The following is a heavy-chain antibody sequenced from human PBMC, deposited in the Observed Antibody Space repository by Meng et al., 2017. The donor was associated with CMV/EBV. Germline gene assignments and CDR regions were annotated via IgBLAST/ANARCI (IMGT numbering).Heavy chain of an antibody. Sequence: LSLTCAASGFTFSSCEMNWVRQAPGKGLEWVSYISSSGSTIYYADSVKGRFTISRDNAKNSLYLQMNSLRAEDTAVYYCARDLAVAGSYYYYGMDVWGQGTTVTVSS. J-gene: IGHJ6*02. D-gene: IGHD6-19*01. CDR1: GFTFSSCE. V-gene: IGHV3-48*03. CDR3: ARDLAVAGSYYYYGMDV. CDR2: ISSSGSTI.